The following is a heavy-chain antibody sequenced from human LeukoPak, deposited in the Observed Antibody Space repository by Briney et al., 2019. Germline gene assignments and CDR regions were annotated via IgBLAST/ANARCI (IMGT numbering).Heavy chain of an antibody. Sequence: GGSLRLSCAASGFTFSSYSMNWVRQAPGKGLEWVSSISSSSSYIYYADSVKGRFTISRDNAKNSLYLQMNSLRAEDTAVYYCARDGNYFSSGSYSEYWGQGTLVTVSS. V-gene: IGHV3-21*01. J-gene: IGHJ4*02. CDR2: ISSSSSYI. CDR1: GFTFSSYS. CDR3: ARDGNYFSSGSYSEY. D-gene: IGHD3-10*01.